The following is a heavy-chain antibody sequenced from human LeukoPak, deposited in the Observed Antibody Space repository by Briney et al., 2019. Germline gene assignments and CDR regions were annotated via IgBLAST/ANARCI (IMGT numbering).Heavy chain of an antibody. V-gene: IGHV6-1*01. J-gene: IGHJ6*03. Sequence: PSQTLSLTCAISGDSVSSNSAAWNWIRQSPSRGLEWLGRTYYRSKWYNDYAISVKSRITINPDTSKNQFSLQLNSVTPEDTAVYYCARVQFVAVAGTGGYYYYYYMDVWGKGTTVTVSS. D-gene: IGHD6-19*01. CDR3: ARVQFVAVAGTGGYYYYYYMDV. CDR1: GDSVSSNSAA. CDR2: TYYRSKWYN.